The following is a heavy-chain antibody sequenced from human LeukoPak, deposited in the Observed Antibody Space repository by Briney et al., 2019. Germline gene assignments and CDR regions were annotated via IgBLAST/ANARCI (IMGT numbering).Heavy chain of an antibody. CDR3: ARDAPVVSYDSSGSSVY. CDR2: ISSSSSYI. Sequence: GGSLRLSCAASGFTFSSYSMNWGRQAPGKGLEWVSSISSSSSYIYYADSVKGRFTISRDNAKNSLYLQMNSLRAEDTAVYYCARDAPVVSYDSSGSSVYWGQGTLVTVSS. J-gene: IGHJ4*02. V-gene: IGHV3-21*01. D-gene: IGHD3-22*01. CDR1: GFTFSSYS.